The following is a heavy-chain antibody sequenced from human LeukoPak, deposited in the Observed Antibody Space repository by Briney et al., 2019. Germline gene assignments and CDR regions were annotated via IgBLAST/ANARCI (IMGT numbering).Heavy chain of an antibody. J-gene: IGHJ4*02. CDR3: AKGGWLDD. D-gene: IGHD6-19*01. CDR2: ITGRPDKT. V-gene: IGHV3-23*01. Sequence: GGSLRLSCAASGFNFNKYDMTWARQAPGKGLEWVSTITGRPDKTYYTDSVKGRFVTSRDNSKDILYLQMNSLRAEDTALYYCAKGGWLDDLGQGALVTVSS. CDR1: GFNFNKYD.